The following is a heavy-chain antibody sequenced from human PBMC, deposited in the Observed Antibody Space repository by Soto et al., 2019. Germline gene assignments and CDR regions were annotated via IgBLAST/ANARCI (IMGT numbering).Heavy chain of an antibody. D-gene: IGHD2-15*01. J-gene: IGHJ4*02. CDR3: ARAIVPGAINMAPDD. CDR2: IHHTGST. V-gene: IGHV4-38-2*01. CDR1: GDSVSSGYY. Sequence: PSETLSLTCVVSGDSVSSGYYWGWIRQPPGKGLEWIGSIHHTGSTYYNPSLKSRVTISMDTSKNQFSLTQKSVTATDTAVYYCARAIVPGAINMAPDDWGQGSLVTVS.